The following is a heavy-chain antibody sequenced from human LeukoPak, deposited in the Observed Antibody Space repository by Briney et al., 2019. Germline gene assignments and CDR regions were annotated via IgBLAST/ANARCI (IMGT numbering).Heavy chain of an antibody. V-gene: IGHV1-58*02. CDR3: AAASGYYGGHYYGMDV. Sequence: GTSVKVSCKASGFTFTSSAMQWVRQARGQRLEWIGWIVVGSGNTNYAQKFQERVTITRDMSTSTAYMELSSPRSEDTAVYYCAAASGYYGGHYYGMDVWGQGTTVTVSS. D-gene: IGHD3-3*01. CDR2: IVVGSGNT. J-gene: IGHJ6*02. CDR1: GFTFTSSA.